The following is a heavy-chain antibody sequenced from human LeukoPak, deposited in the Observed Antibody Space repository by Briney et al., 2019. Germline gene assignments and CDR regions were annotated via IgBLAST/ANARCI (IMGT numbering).Heavy chain of an antibody. V-gene: IGHV3-15*01. CDR1: GFIFSDKC. CDR3: TRHVLGSAPT. D-gene: IGHD3-16*01. CDR2: IKSKDVGGTA. Sequence: PGGSLRLSCAASGFIFSDKCMAWVRQAPGRGLEWVARIKSKDVGGTAANAAPVEGRFTISRDDSKNTLYLQMNSLKTEDTAVYYCTRHVLGSAPTWGQGTLVTVSS. J-gene: IGHJ4*02.